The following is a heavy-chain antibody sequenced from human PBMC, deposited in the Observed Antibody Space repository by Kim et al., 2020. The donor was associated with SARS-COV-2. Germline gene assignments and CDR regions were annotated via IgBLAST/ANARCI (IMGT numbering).Heavy chain of an antibody. V-gene: IGHV3-23*01. D-gene: IGHD5-12*01. J-gene: IGHJ3*02. Sequence: GGSLRLSCAASGFTFSSYAMSWVRQAPGKGLEWVSAISGSGGSTYYADSVKGRFTISRDNSKNTLYLQMNSLRAEDTAVYYCAKDRVRDGYRDDAFDIWGQGTMVTVSS. CDR3: AKDRVRDGYRDDAFDI. CDR1: GFTFSSYA. CDR2: ISGSGGST.